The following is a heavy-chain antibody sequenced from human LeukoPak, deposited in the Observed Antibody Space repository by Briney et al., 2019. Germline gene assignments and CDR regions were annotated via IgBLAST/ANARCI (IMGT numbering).Heavy chain of an antibody. D-gene: IGHD5-24*01. CDR2: INPSGGST. J-gene: IGHJ2*01. V-gene: IGHV1-46*01. Sequence: EASVKVSCKASGYTFTSYYMHWVRQAPGQGLEWMGIINPSGGSTSYAQKFQGRVTMTRDTSTSTVYMELSSLRAEDTAVYYCASPSPIEMATINWYFDLWGRGTLVTVSS. CDR3: ASPSPIEMATINWYFDL. CDR1: GYTFTSYY.